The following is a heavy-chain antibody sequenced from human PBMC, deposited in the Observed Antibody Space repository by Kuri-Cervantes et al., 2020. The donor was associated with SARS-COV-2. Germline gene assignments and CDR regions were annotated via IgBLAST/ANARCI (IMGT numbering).Heavy chain of an antibody. CDR1: GGSISSGDYY. D-gene: IGHD4-23*01. J-gene: IGHJ6*04. CDR3: ARPGGFLDV. V-gene: IGHV4-30-4*08. Sequence: SETLSLTYTVSGGSISSGDYYWSWIRQPPGRGLEWIGYIYYSGSTYYNPSLKSRVTISVDTSKNQFSLKLSSVTAADAAVYYCARPGGFLDVWGKGTTVTVSS. CDR2: IYYSGST.